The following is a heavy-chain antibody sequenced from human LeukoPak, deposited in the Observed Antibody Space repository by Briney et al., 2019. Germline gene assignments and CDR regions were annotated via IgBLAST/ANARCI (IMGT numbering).Heavy chain of an antibody. V-gene: IGHV4-38-2*02. D-gene: IGHD3-22*01. CDR3: ARDPHYYDSSGYYPVGWFDP. J-gene: IGHJ5*02. Sequence: SETLSLTCTVSGYSISSGYYWGWIRQPPGKGLEWIGSIYHSGRTFYNPSLKSRVTISVDTSKNQFSLNLSSVTAADTAVYYCARDPHYYDSSGYYPVGWFDPWGQGTLVTVSS. CDR1: GYSISSGYY. CDR2: IYHSGRT.